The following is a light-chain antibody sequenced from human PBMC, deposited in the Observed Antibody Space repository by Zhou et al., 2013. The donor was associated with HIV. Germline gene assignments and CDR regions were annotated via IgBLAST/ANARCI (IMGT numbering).Light chain of an antibody. CDR3: QQLNSYPLWT. CDR1: QGISSY. V-gene: IGKV1-9*01. CDR2: AAS. J-gene: IGKJ1*01. Sequence: IQLTQSPSSLSASVGDRVSITCRASQGISSYLAWYQQKPGKAPKLLIYAASTLQSGVPSRFSGSGSGTDFTLTINSLQPEDLATYYCQQLNSYPLWTFGQGTKVEIK.